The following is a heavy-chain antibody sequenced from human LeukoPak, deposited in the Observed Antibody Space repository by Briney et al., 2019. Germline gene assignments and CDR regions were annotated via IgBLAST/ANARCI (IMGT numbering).Heavy chain of an antibody. V-gene: IGHV3-23*01. CDR2: VSDGGGNT. CDR3: ARDLCGGDCRSLDY. Sequence: GGSLRLSCVASGFTFTTYAMIWVRQPPGKGLEWVSAVSDGGGNTYYADSVKGRFTISRDNSKNTLYLQMNSLRAEDTAVYYCARDLCGGDCRSLDYWGQGTLVTVSS. J-gene: IGHJ4*02. D-gene: IGHD2-21*02. CDR1: GFTFTTYA.